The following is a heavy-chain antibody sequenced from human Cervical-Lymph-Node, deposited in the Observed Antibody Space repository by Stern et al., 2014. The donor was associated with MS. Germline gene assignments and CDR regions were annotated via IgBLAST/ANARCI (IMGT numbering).Heavy chain of an antibody. V-gene: IGHV3-21*01. CDR1: GFTFSLYT. D-gene: IGHD2-2*01. Sequence: EVQLVESGGGPVKRGGSLRLSCAASGFTFSLYTMHWVRQAPGKGLEWVSSISSSGGYIFYAESLKGRFTISRDNAKKSLFLQMSSLRAEDTAVYYCARGDPLGYCSGTTCPMATWGQGTLVIVSS. CDR2: ISSSGGYI. CDR3: ARGDPLGYCSGTTCPMAT. J-gene: IGHJ5*02.